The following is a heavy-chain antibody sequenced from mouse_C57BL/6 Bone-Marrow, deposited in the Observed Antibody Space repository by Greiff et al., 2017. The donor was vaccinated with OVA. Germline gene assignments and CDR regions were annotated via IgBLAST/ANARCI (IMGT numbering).Heavy chain of an antibody. V-gene: IGHV1-81*01. CDR3: ARGYGSSYVRYFDV. CDR1: GYTFTSYG. CDR2: IYPRSGNT. D-gene: IGHD1-1*01. Sequence: QVHVKQSGAELARPGASVKLSCKASGYTFTSYGISWVKQRTGQGLEWIGEIYPRSGNTYYNEKFKGKATLTADKSSSTAYMELRSLTSEDSAVYFCARGYGSSYVRYFDVWGTGTTVTVSS. J-gene: IGHJ1*03.